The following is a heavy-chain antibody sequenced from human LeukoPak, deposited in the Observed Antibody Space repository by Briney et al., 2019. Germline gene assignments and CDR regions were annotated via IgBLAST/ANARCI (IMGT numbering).Heavy chain of an antibody. CDR1: GGSISSSNW. CDR2: IYHSGST. D-gene: IGHD1-14*01. V-gene: IGHV4-4*02. J-gene: IGHJ5*02. Sequence: SETLSLTCAVSGGSISSSNWWSWVRQPPGKGLEWIGEIYHSGSTNYSPSLKSRVTISVDTSKNQFSLKLSAVTAADTAVYYCARLNYRRNWFDPWGQGTLVTVSS. CDR3: ARLNYRRNWFDP.